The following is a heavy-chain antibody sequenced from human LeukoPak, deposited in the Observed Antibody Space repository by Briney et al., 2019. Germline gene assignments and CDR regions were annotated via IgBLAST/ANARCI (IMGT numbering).Heavy chain of an antibody. CDR1: DYTFTRYG. V-gene: IGHV1-18*01. J-gene: IGHJ4*02. CDR3: ARVGGIAVADAFDY. Sequence: ASVKVSGKASDYTFTRYGISWVRQAPGQGLEWMGWITGDNGSARYAQKLQGRVTMTTDASTSTAYMELRSLRSDDTAVYYCARVGGIAVADAFDYWGQGTLVTVSS. CDR2: ITGDNGSA. D-gene: IGHD6-19*01.